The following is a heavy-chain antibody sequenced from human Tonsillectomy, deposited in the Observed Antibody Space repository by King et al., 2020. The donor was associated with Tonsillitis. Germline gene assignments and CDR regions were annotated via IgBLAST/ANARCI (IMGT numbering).Heavy chain of an antibody. CDR1: GFTFSSYG. D-gene: IGHD4-17*01. J-gene: IGHJ4*02. Sequence: HVQLVESGGGVVQPGRSLRLSCAASGFTFSSYGMHWVRQAPGKGLVWVAVISYDGSNKYYADSVKGRFTISRDNSKNTLYLQMNSLRAEDTAVYYCAKEKGDYAFYFDYWGQGTLVTVSS. CDR3: AKEKGDYAFYFDY. CDR2: ISYDGSNK. V-gene: IGHV3-30*18.